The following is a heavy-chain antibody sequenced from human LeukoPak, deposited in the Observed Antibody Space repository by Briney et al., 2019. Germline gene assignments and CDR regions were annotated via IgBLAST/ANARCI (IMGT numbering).Heavy chain of an antibody. Sequence: SETLSPTCTVSGGSISRSYSYWTWIRQHPGKGLEWIGSIYHNGKTFYSPSLESRLTMSIDTSKNELSLKLSSVTAADTALYYCATGVEKGRFDYWGQGTLDPVSS. CDR1: GGSISRSYSY. CDR3: ATGVEKGRFDY. J-gene: IGHJ4*02. V-gene: IGHV4-31*03. CDR2: IYHNGKT.